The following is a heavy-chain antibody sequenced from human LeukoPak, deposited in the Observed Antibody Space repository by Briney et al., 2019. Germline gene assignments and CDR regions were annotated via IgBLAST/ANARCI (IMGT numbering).Heavy chain of an antibody. V-gene: IGHV4-39*07. D-gene: IGHD4-17*01. J-gene: IGHJ4*02. Sequence: SETLSLTCTVSGGSISNSSYYWGWIRQPPGKGLEWIGSIYYGGSTYYNPSLESRVTISVDTSKNQFSLKLSSVTAADTAVYYCARKEDYGDYAHHFDYWGQGTLVTVSS. CDR2: IYYGGST. CDR1: GGSISNSSYY. CDR3: ARKEDYGDYAHHFDY.